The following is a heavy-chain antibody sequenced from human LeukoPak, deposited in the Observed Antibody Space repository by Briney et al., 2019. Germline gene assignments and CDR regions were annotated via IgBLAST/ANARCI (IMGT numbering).Heavy chain of an antibody. CDR1: GGSFSGYY. J-gene: IGHJ4*02. V-gene: IGHV4-34*01. CDR2: INHSGST. D-gene: IGHD3-10*01. Sequence: SETLSLTCAVYGGSFSGYYWSWIRQPPGKGLEWIGEINHSGSTNYNPSLKSRVTISVDTSKNQFSLKLSSVTAADTAVYYCARETYYGSGSYSDFALDYWGQGTLVTVSS. CDR3: ARETYYGSGSYSDFALDY.